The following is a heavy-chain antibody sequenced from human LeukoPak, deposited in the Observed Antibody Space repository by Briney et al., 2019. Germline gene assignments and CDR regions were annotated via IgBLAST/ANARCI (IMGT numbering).Heavy chain of an antibody. CDR1: GYTFTSYY. V-gene: IGHV1-46*01. CDR2: INPSGGST. J-gene: IGHJ3*02. CDR3: ARYSRQWLRDAFDI. Sequence: GALVKVSCKASGYTFTSYYMHWVRQAPGQGLEWMGIINPSGGSTSYAQKFQGRVTMTRNTSISTAYMELSSLRSEDTAVYYCARYSRQWLRDAFDIWGQGTMVTVSS. D-gene: IGHD6-19*01.